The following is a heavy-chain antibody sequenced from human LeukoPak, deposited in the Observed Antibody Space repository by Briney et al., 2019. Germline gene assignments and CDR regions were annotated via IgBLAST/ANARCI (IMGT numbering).Heavy chain of an antibody. CDR3: AREMVYYYVYFDY. CDR2: IKQDGSEK. D-gene: IGHD3-10*02. V-gene: IGHV3-7*01. J-gene: IGHJ4*02. CDR1: GFTFSSYW. Sequence: GGSLRLSCAASGFTFSSYWMSWVRQAPGKGLEWVANIKQDGSEKYYVDSVKGRFTISRDNAKNSLYLQMNSLRAEDTAVYYCAREMVYYYVYFDYWGQGTLVTVSS.